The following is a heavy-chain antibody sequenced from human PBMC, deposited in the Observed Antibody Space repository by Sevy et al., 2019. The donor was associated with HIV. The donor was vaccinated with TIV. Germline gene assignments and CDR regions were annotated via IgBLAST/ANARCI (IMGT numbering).Heavy chain of an antibody. J-gene: IGHJ4*02. V-gene: IGHV4-59*08. Sequence: SETLSLTCTVSGGSISSYYWSWIRQPPGKGLEWIGYIFYSGSTNYNPSLKSRVTISVDTSKNQFSLRLSSVTAADTAVYYCAGHGVGIAAAVSFDYWGQGTLVTVSS. CDR1: GGSISSYY. D-gene: IGHD6-13*01. CDR2: IFYSGST. CDR3: AGHGVGIAAAVSFDY.